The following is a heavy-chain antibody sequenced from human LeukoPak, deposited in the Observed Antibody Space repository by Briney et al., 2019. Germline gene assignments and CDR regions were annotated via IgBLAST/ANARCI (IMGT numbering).Heavy chain of an antibody. CDR2: MSYDGSIT. Sequence: GSALKLSCAGFGFTFSSYGMHWVRQAPGKGLEWVAVMSYDGSITYYADSVKGRFTISRDNSKNTLYLQMYSLRAEDTALYYCAKRGNSGSYKYFDYWGQGTLVTVSS. CDR3: AKRGNSGSYKYFDY. CDR1: GFTFSSYG. J-gene: IGHJ4*02. D-gene: IGHD1-26*01. V-gene: IGHV3-30*18.